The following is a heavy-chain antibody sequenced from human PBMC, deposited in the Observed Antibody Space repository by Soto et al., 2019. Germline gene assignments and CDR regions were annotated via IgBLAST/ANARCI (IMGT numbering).Heavy chain of an antibody. D-gene: IGHD3-22*01. CDR2: ISSNGGST. J-gene: IGHJ4*02. CDR1: GFTFSSYA. Sequence: GVLRLSCSASGFTFSSYAMHWVRQAPGKGLEYVSAISSNGGSTYYADSVKGRFTISRDNSKNTLYLQMSSLRAEDTAVYYCVKEQSLYYYDSSGYYGSGYFDYWGQGTLVTVSS. CDR3: VKEQSLYYYDSSGYYGSGYFDY. V-gene: IGHV3-64D*08.